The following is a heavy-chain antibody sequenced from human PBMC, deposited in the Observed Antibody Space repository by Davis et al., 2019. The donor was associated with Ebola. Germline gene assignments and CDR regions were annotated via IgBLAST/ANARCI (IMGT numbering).Heavy chain of an antibody. V-gene: IGHV3-48*03. CDR2: ISSSGSTI. D-gene: IGHD3-10*01. Sequence: PGGSLRLSCAASGFTFSSYEMNWVRQAPGKGLEWVSYISSSGSTIYYADSVKGRFTISRDNAKNSLYLQMNSLRAEDTAVYYCAGGHYYYYGMDVWGQGTTVTVSS. CDR3: AGGHYYYYGMDV. J-gene: IGHJ6*02. CDR1: GFTFSSYE.